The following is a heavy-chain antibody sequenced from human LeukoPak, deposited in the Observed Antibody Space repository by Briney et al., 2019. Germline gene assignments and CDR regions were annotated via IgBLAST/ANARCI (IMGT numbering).Heavy chain of an antibody. CDR2: IRYDGSNK. D-gene: IGHD2-2*02. CDR3: ARDLRCSSTSCYTDGDY. J-gene: IGHJ4*02. Sequence: GGSLRLSCAASGFTFSSYGMHWVRQAPGKGLEWVAFIRYDGSNKYYADSVKGRFTISRDNAKNSLYLQMNSLRAEDTAVYYCARDLRCSSTSCYTDGDYWGQGTLVTVSS. V-gene: IGHV3-30*02. CDR1: GFTFSSYG.